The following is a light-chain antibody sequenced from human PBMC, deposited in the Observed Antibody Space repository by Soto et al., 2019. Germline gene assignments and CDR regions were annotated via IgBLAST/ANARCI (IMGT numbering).Light chain of an antibody. J-gene: IGKJ4*01. CDR1: QSIISNY. Sequence: EIVMTQSPGTLPASLGERATISCRASQSIISNYVAWYHQKPGDAPRLLNHGTTIRATVIPEWFSSRCARAFFTLTFSRLDHDDVTEYCCEYYSTSLTFGGGTKVDI. CDR3: EYYSTSLT. CDR2: GTT. V-gene: IGKV3-20*01.